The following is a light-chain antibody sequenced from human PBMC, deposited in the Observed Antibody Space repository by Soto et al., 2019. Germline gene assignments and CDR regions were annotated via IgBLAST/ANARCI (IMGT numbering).Light chain of an antibody. Sequence: DIQMTQSPSTLSASVGDRVTITCRASQSISMWLAWYQQKVGKAPKGLIYTASNLESGVLSRFSGSGSGTEFTLTIRSLQPDDFATYYCQQFHSYPLTFGGGTKVEIK. V-gene: IGKV1-5*03. CDR3: QQFHSYPLT. J-gene: IGKJ4*01. CDR2: TAS. CDR1: QSISMW.